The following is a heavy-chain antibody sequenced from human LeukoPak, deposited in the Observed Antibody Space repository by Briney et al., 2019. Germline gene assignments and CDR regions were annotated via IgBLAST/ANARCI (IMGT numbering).Heavy chain of an antibody. CDR2: ISGSGGST. CDR3: AKLGGYYYDSSGYYYFDY. D-gene: IGHD3-22*01. J-gene: IGHJ4*02. CDR1: GFTFSSYA. V-gene: IGHV3-23*01. Sequence: PGGSLRLSCAASGFTFSSYAMSWVRQAPGKGLEWVSAISGSGGSTYYADSVKGRFTISRDNSKNTLYLQMNSLRAEGTAVYYCAKLGGYYYDSSGYYYFDYWGQGTLVTVSS.